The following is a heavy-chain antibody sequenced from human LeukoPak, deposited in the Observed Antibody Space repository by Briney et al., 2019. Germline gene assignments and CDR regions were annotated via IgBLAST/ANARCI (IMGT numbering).Heavy chain of an antibody. J-gene: IGHJ6*02. CDR3: ARAITMVRGDYGMDV. CDR1: GGSISSSSYY. CDR2: IYYSGST. D-gene: IGHD3-10*01. Sequence: SETLSLTCTVSGGSISSSSYYWGWIRQPPGKGLEWIGYIYYSGSTYYNPSLKSRVTISVDTSKNQFSLKLSSVTAADTAVYYCARAITMVRGDYGMDVWGQGTTVTVSS. V-gene: IGHV4-30-4*08.